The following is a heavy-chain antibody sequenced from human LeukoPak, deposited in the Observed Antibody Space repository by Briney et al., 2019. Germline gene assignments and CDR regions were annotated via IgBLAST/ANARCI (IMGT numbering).Heavy chain of an antibody. CDR1: GYSFSSYW. J-gene: IGHJ6*02. V-gene: IGHV5-51*01. D-gene: IGHD2-2*01. CDR3: AGQGVPAAQGYYYYGMGV. CDR2: IYPGDSDT. Sequence: GESLKISCKGSGYSFSSYWIGWVRQMPGKGLEWMGIIYPGDSDTKYSPSFQGQVTISADKAINTAYLQWSSLKASDTAMYYCAGQGVPAAQGYYYYGMGVWGQGTTVTVSS.